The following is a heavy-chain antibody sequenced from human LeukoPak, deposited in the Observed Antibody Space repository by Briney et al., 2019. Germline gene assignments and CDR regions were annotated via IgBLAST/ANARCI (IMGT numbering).Heavy chain of an antibody. CDR2: IYYSGGT. CDR1: GGSINSYH. V-gene: IGHV4-59*01. D-gene: IGHD5-12*01. Sequence: PSETLSLTCTVSGGSINSYHWSWIRQPPGKGLEWIGYIYYSGGTKYNPSLKSRVTISVDTSKNQFSLKLSSVTAADTAVYYCARDRNSGYVRVFDIWGQGTMVTVSS. J-gene: IGHJ3*02. CDR3: ARDRNSGYVRVFDI.